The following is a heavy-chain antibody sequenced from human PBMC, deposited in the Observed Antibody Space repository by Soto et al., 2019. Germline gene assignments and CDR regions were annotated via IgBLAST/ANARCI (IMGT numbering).Heavy chain of an antibody. J-gene: IGHJ5*02. V-gene: IGHV1-18*01. Sequence: QVQLVQSGAEVKKPGASVKVSCKASGYSFTGLGISWVRQAPGQGLEWMGWINTYNGNTNYAQKFQGRVTMTTDTSTSTAYMELRSLRSDDTAVYYFARVEVLLWFGDLRSNWFDPWGQGTLVIVSS. CDR2: INTYNGNT. CDR1: GYSFTGLG. D-gene: IGHD3-10*01. CDR3: ARVEVLLWFGDLRSNWFDP.